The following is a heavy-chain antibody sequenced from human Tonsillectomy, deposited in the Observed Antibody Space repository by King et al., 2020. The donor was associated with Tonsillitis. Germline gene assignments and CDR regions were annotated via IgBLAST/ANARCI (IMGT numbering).Heavy chain of an antibody. CDR2: MSHSGDT. V-gene: IGHV4-38-2*01. CDR3: ARRDITVHAFDI. D-gene: IGHD2-15*01. CDR1: GYSISSGYY. Sequence: QLQESGPGLVKPSETLSLTCAVSGYSISSGYYWAWIRQTPGKGLQWIASMSHSGDTYYPPSLKSRVTISADTSKNQFSLKLSSVTAADTAVYYCARRDITVHAFDIWGQGTVVTVSS. J-gene: IGHJ3*02.